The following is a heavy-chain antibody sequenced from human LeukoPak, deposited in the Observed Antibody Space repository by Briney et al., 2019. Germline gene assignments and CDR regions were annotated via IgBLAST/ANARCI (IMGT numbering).Heavy chain of an antibody. CDR3: ARDHYDILTGYYHFDS. CDR2: ISSSSYI. CDR1: GFTFSSYS. Sequence: GGSLRLSRAASGFTFSSYSMNWVRQAPGKGLEWVSSISSSSYIYYADSVKGRFTISRDNAENSLYLQMNSLRAEDTAVYYCARDHYDILTGYYHFDSWGQGTLVTVSS. D-gene: IGHD3-9*01. J-gene: IGHJ4*02. V-gene: IGHV3-21*01.